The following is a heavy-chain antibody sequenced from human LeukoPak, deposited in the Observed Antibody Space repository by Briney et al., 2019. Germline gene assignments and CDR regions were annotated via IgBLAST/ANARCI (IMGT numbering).Heavy chain of an antibody. CDR1: GFTFSSYV. Sequence: GGSLRLSCAPSGFTFSSYVMHWVRQAPGKGLEWVAVISHDGSYKYYADSVKGRVTISRDNSKNTVSLQMNSLRDEDTAVYYCAKHPSCWSHFDYWGQGTLVTVSS. V-gene: IGHV3-30*18. CDR3: AKHPSCWSHFDY. CDR2: ISHDGSYK. D-gene: IGHD6-19*01. J-gene: IGHJ4*02.